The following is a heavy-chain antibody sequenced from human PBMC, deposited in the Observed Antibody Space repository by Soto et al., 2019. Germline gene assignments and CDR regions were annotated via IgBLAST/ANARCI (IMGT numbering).Heavy chain of an antibody. CDR1: GFTFSSYA. Sequence: GGSLRLSCSASGFTFSSYAMHWVRQAPGKGLEYVSAISSNGGSTYYADSVKGRFTISRDNSKNTLYLQMSSLRAEDTAVYYFVKNPLEMPTITRVLPFDYWGQGTLVTVSS. J-gene: IGHJ4*02. D-gene: IGHD5-12*01. CDR3: VKNPLEMPTITRVLPFDY. V-gene: IGHV3-64D*08. CDR2: ISSNGGST.